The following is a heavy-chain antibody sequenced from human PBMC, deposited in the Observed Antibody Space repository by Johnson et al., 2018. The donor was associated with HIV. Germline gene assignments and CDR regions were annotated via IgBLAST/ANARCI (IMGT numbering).Heavy chain of an antibody. J-gene: IGHJ3*02. CDR3: ARHGTTVVTRGAFDI. CDR1: GSTFRWYW. V-gene: IGHV3-74*02. CDR2: INSDRCST. Sequence: VQLVESGGGLVRPGGSLRLSCAASGSTFRWYWMHWVRQAPGKGLVWVSRINSDRCSTRYAACVKGRFTISRDNAKNTLNWQMNSLRAEDTAGYYCARHGTTVVTRGAFDIWGQETVVTVSS. D-gene: IGHD4-23*01.